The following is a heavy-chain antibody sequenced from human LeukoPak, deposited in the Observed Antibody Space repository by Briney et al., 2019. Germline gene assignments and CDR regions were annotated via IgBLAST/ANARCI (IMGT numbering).Heavy chain of an antibody. CDR1: GYTFTSYA. J-gene: IGHJ3*02. V-gene: IGHV1-3*01. CDR3: ARTRLLRYFDWSEDAFDI. Sequence: ASVKVSCKASGYTFTSYAMHWVRQAPGQGLEWMGWINAGNGNTKYSQKFQGRVTITRDTSASTAYMELSSLRSEDTAVYYCARTRLLRYFDWSEDAFDIWGQGTMVTVSS. D-gene: IGHD3-9*01. CDR2: INAGNGNT.